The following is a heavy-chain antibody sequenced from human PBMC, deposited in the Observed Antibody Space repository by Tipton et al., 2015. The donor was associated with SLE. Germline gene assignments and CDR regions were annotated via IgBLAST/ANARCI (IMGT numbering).Heavy chain of an antibody. CDR3: GKGLNFDFWSGFGMDV. Sequence: SLRLSCAASGFTFSSYAMHWVRQAPGKGLEWVSVVSYDGSHKYYADSVKGRFTISRDNSKNTLYLQMNSLRAEDTAIYYCGKGLNFDFWSGFGMDVWGQGP. D-gene: IGHD3-3*01. CDR1: GFTFSSYA. J-gene: IGHJ6*02. CDR2: VSYDGSHK. V-gene: IGHV3-30*04.